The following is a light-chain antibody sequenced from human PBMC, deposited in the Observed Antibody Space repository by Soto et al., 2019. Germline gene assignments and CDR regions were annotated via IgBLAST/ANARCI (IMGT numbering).Light chain of an antibody. J-gene: IGLJ1*01. Sequence: QSALTQPASVSGPPGQSITISCTGTSSDVGGYNYVSWYQQHPGKAPKLMIYDVSNRPSGVSNRFSGSKSGNTASLTISGLQAEDEADYYCSSYTSSSTLAGFGTGTKVTVL. CDR3: SSYTSSSTLAG. CDR1: SSDVGGYNY. V-gene: IGLV2-14*01. CDR2: DVS.